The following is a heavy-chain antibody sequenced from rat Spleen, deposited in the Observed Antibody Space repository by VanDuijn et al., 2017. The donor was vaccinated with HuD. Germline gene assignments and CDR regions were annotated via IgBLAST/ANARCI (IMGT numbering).Heavy chain of an antibody. CDR3: ATDQGYGGYSAYWNFDF. V-gene: IGHV5-31*01. CDR1: GFTFNDYW. D-gene: IGHD1-11*01. CDR2: ISTGGGNT. Sequence: EVQLVESGGGLVQPGRSLELSCVASGFTFNDYWMTWIRQAPGKGLEWVASISTGGGNTYYRDSVKGRFTISRDNAKNTLYLQMDSLRSEDTATYYCATDQGYGGYSAYWNFDFWGPGTMVTVSS. J-gene: IGHJ1*01.